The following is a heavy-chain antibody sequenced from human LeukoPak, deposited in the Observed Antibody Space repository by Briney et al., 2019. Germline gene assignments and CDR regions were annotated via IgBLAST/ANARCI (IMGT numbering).Heavy chain of an antibody. V-gene: IGHV1-2*02. Sequence: GASVKVSCKASGYTFTDYYMHWVRQAPGQGLEWMGWINPNSGGTNYAQKFQGRVTMTRDTSISTAYMELSRLRSDDTAVYYCARVYDFWSGYLYFDYWGQGTLVTVSS. CDR2: INPNSGGT. D-gene: IGHD3-3*01. CDR3: ARVYDFWSGYLYFDY. J-gene: IGHJ4*02. CDR1: GYTFTDYY.